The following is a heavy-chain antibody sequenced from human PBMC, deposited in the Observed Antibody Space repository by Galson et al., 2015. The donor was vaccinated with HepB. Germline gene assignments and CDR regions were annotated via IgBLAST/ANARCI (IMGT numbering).Heavy chain of an antibody. D-gene: IGHD2-21*02. CDR3: ARDRGGAYCGGDCPDAFDI. J-gene: IGHJ3*02. CDR1: GFTFSSYS. V-gene: IGHV3-21*01. Sequence: SLRLSCAASGFTFSSYSMNWVRQAPGKGLEWVSSISSSSSYIYYADSVKGRFTISRDNAKNSLYLQMNSLRAEDTAVYYCARDRGGAYCGGDCPDAFDIWGQGTMVTVSS. CDR2: ISSSSSYI.